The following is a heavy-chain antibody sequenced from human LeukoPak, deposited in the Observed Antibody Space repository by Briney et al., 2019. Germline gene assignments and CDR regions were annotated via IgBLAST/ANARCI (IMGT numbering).Heavy chain of an antibody. J-gene: IGHJ4*02. CDR1: GGSVSSGSYY. V-gene: IGHV4-39*07. Sequence: SETLSLTCTVSGGSVSSGSYYWSWIRQPPGKGLEWIGEINHSGSTNYNPSLKSRVTISVDTSKNQFSLKLSSVTAADTAVYYCARARRRRYCSGGSCYHGPYFDYWGQGTLVTVSS. CDR3: ARARRRRYCSGGSCYHGPYFDY. D-gene: IGHD2-15*01. CDR2: INHSGST.